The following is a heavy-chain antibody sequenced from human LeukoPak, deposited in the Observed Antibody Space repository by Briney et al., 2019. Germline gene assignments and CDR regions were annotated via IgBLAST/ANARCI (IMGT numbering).Heavy chain of an antibody. CDR1: GASVNTDY. J-gene: IGHJ4*02. Sequence: SETLSLTCTVSGASVNTDYWSWIRQPPGKGLEWIGYTYNSGSTNYNPSLKSRVTISVDTSKNHFSLRLTSVTAADTAVYYCARTNWNYVYFDYWGQGTLVTVSS. CDR3: ARTNWNYVYFDY. CDR2: TYNSGST. V-gene: IGHV4-59*02. D-gene: IGHD1-7*01.